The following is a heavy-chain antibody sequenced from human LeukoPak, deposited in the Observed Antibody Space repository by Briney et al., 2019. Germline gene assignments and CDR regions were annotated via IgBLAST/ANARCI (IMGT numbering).Heavy chain of an antibody. Sequence: KSSETLFLTCTVSGGSISSSSYYWGWIRQPPGKGLEWIGSIYYSGSTYYNPSLKSRVTISVDTSKNQFSLKLSSVTAADTAVYYCASQEYYYGSGSYYLGPRWDYWGQGTLVTVSS. CDR2: IYYSGST. V-gene: IGHV4-39*01. J-gene: IGHJ4*02. CDR1: GGSISSSSYY. CDR3: ASQEYYYGSGSYYLGPRWDY. D-gene: IGHD3-10*01.